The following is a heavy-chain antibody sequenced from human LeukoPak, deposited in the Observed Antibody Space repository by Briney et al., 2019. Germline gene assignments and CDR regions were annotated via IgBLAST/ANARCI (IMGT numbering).Heavy chain of an antibody. CDR2: ISGSGGST. V-gene: IGHV3-23*01. J-gene: IGHJ4*02. Sequence: PGGSLRLSCAASGFTFSSYAMSWVRQAPGKGLEWVSAISGSGGSTYYADSVKGRFTISRDNSKNTLYLQMNSLRAGDTAVYYCAKAVSLTPWGYGDYISGETYFDYWGQGTLVTVSS. CDR1: GFTFSSYA. D-gene: IGHD4-17*01. CDR3: AKAVSLTPWGYGDYISGETYFDY.